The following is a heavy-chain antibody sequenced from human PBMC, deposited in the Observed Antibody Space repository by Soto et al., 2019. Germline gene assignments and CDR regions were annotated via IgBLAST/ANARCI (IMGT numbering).Heavy chain of an antibody. V-gene: IGHV1-69*01. CDR2: IIPVFGTT. CDR3: AMGGSPYVWFNEF. J-gene: IGHJ4*02. D-gene: IGHD3-16*01. CDR1: GGLFSSYA. Sequence: QVQLVQSGAEVKKPGSSMKISCKASGGLFSSYAISWVRQAPGQGLEWMGGIIPVFGTTNYAQKFQDRVTITAVESTNTAYMDLSSLRSEDTAIYYCAMGGSPYVWFNEFWGQGTLVTVSS.